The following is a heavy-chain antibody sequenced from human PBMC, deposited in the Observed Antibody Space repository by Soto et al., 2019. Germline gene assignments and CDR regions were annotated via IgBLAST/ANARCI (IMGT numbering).Heavy chain of an antibody. J-gene: IGHJ5*02. CDR1: GFSFSSYS. Sequence: EVQLVESGGGLVKPGGSLRLSCAASGFSFSSYSMNWVRQAPGKGLEWVSSISSSASHINYADSVKGRFTISRDNAKKSLYLQMNSLRDKDTAVYYCARGYTGYCSGGTCYWFDPWGQGTLVTVSS. V-gene: IGHV3-21*01. CDR2: ISSSASHI. CDR3: ARGYTGYCSGGTCYWFDP. D-gene: IGHD2-15*01.